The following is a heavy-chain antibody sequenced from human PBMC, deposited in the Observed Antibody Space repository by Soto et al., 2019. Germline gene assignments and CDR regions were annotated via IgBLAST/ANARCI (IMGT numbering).Heavy chain of an antibody. D-gene: IGHD6-19*01. V-gene: IGHV3-30*18. CDR2: ISYDGSNK. Sequence: PGGSLRLSCAASGFTFSSYGMHWVRQAPGKGLEWVAVISYDGSNKYYADSVKGRFTISRDNSKNTLYLQMNSLRAEDTAVYYCAKGRQWLADAFDIWGQGTMVTVSS. CDR3: AKGRQWLADAFDI. J-gene: IGHJ3*02. CDR1: GFTFSSYG.